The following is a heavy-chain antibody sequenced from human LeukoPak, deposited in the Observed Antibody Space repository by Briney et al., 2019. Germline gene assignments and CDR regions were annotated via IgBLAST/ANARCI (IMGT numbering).Heavy chain of an antibody. CDR2: ISAYNGNT. CDR3: ASLMPLPAAAISTGLNYYYYYMDV. J-gene: IGHJ6*03. Sequence: GASVKVSCKASGYTFTGHYIHWVRQAPGQGLEWMGWISAYNGNTNYAQKLQGRVTMTTDTSTSTAYMELRSLRSDDTAVYYCASLMPLPAAAISTGLNYYYYYMDVWGKGTTVTVSS. D-gene: IGHD2-2*01. CDR1: GYTFTGHY. V-gene: IGHV1-18*04.